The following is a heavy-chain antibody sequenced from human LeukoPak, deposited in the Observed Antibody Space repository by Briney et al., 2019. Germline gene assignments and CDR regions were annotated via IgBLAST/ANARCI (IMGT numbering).Heavy chain of an antibody. CDR2: ISSSSSTI. CDR1: GFTFSSYS. D-gene: IGHD2-2*02. V-gene: IGHV3-48*04. CDR3: ASTHGYCSSTSCYTGGV. J-gene: IGHJ4*02. Sequence: GGSLRLSCAASGFTFSSYSMNWVRQAPGKGLEWVSYISSSSSTIYYADSVKGRFTISRDNAKNSLYLQMNSLRAEDTAVYYCASTHGYCSSTSCYTGGVWGQGTLVTVSS.